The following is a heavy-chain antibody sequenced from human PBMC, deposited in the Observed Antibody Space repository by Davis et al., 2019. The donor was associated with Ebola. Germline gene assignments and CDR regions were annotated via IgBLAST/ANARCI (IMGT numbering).Heavy chain of an antibody. CDR1: GYTFTSYY. CDR2: ISAYNGNT. D-gene: IGHD2-8*01. V-gene: IGHV1-18*04. Sequence: AASVKVSCKASGYTFTSYYMHWVRQAPGQGLEWMGWISAYNGNTNYAQKLQGRVTMTTDTSTSTAYMELRSLRSDDTAVYYCARDLDIVLMVYAIRFDYWGQGTLVTVSS. CDR3: ARDLDIVLMVYAIRFDY. J-gene: IGHJ4*02.